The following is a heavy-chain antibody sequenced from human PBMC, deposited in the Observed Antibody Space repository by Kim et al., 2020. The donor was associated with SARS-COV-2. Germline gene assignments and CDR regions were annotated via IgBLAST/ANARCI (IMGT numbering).Heavy chain of an antibody. J-gene: IGHJ3*02. V-gene: IGHV3-21*01. Sequence: GGSLRLSCAASGFTFSSYSMNWVRQAPGKGLEWVSSISSSSSYIYYADSVKGRFTISRDNAKNSLYLQMNSLRAEDTAVYYCARAGAYSSSSLGWDAAFDIWGQGTMVTVSS. D-gene: IGHD6-6*01. CDR3: ARAGAYSSSSLGWDAAFDI. CDR2: ISSSSSYI. CDR1: GFTFSSYS.